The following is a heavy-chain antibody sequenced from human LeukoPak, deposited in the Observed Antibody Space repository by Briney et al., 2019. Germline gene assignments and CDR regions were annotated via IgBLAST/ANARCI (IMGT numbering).Heavy chain of an antibody. CDR3: GVDSRGRFLEWLLSR. J-gene: IGHJ4*02. V-gene: IGHV4-39*07. CDR2: IYYSGST. D-gene: IGHD3-3*01. CDR1: GGSISSSSYY. Sequence: PSQTLSLTCTVSGGSISSSSYYWGWIRQPPGKGLEWIGSIYYSGSTYYNPSLKSRVTISVDTSKNQFSLKLSSVTAADTAVYYCGVDSRGRFLEWLLSRWGQGTLVTVSS.